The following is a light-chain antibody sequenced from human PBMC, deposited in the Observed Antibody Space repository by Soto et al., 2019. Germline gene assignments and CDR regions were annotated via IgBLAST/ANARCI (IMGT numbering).Light chain of an antibody. J-gene: IGLJ1*01. CDR2: EVS. CDR3: SSHSSSSPYV. Sequence: QSALTQPASVSGSPGQSLTISCTGTSNDVGAYNYVSWYQQQPGKAPKLIIYEVSHRPSGVSNRFSGSKSGNTASLTISALHLEDEADYFCSSHSSSSPYVFGPGTKLTVL. V-gene: IGLV2-14*03. CDR1: SNDVGAYNY.